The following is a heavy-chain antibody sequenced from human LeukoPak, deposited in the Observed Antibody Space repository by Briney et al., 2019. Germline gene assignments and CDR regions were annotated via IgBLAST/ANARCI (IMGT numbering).Heavy chain of an antibody. V-gene: IGHV3-74*01. CDR3: ARGGRYCSGGSSQYAFDF. CDR1: GFTFNNYW. J-gene: IGHJ3*01. D-gene: IGHD2-15*01. CDR2: SNIDGRSS. Sequence: PGGSLRLSCAASGFTFNNYWMHWVRQAPGKGLVWVSRSNIDGRSSTYADSVKGRFTISRDNAKNTLYLQMNSLRGEDTAVYYCARGGRYCSGGSSQYAFDFWGQGTMVTVSS.